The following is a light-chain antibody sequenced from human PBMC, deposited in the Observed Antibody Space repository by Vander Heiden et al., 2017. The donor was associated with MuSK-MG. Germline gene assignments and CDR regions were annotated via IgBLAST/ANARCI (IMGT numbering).Light chain of an antibody. J-gene: IGKJ4*01. CDR2: DAS. V-gene: IGKV3-11*01. Sequence: EIGLTQSPDTLSLSPGERATLSCRASQSVSSYLAWYQQKPGQASRLLIYDASNRATGIPARFSGSGSGTDLTLTISSLEPEDFAVYYCQQRSNWLFGGGTKVEIK. CDR1: QSVSSY. CDR3: QQRSNWL.